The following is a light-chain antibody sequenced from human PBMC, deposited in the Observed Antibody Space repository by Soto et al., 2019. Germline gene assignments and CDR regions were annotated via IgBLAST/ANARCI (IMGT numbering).Light chain of an antibody. CDR2: GAS. V-gene: IGKV3-11*01. CDR3: QQCNILPIT. J-gene: IGKJ5*01. Sequence: EIVLTQSPATLSLSPGERATLSCRASQSVSRYLAWYQQKPGQAPRLLIYGASNRATGIPPRFSGSGSGTDFTLTISSLQPEDSAVYYCQQCNILPITFGQGTRLEIK. CDR1: QSVSRY.